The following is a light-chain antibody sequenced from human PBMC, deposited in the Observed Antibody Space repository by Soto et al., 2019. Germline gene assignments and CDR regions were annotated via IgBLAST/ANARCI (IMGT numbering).Light chain of an antibody. V-gene: IGKV1-6*01. Sequence: AIQMTQSPSSLSASVGDRVTITCRASQGIRNDLGWYQQKPGKAPKLLIYAASSLQSGVPSRFSRSRSRTDFTLTISTLQPEDCATHYCLQDYNYPLTFGGGTKVEIK. J-gene: IGKJ4*01. CDR2: AAS. CDR3: LQDYNYPLT. CDR1: QGIRND.